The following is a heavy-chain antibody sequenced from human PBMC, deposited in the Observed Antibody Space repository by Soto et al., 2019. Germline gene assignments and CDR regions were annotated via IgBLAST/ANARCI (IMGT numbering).Heavy chain of an antibody. CDR1: GFAFDYYN. J-gene: IGHJ4*02. D-gene: IGHD2-21*01. Sequence: GSLRLSCEASGFAFDYYNMNWVRQAPGKGLEWLSYISSNSRTIYYADSVKGRFTISRDNAKNSVYLQLYSLRDEDTAVYYCTRDGGGGDRSDFWGQGTLVTVSS. V-gene: IGHV3-48*02. CDR3: TRDGGGGDRSDF. CDR2: ISSNSRTI.